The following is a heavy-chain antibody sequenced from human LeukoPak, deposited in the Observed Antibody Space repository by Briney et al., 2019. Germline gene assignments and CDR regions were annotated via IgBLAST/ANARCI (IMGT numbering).Heavy chain of an antibody. D-gene: IGHD2-21*02. CDR2: INHSGST. CDR1: GGSFSGYY. J-gene: IGHJ4*02. CDR3: ARHRFLGTAIVDY. Sequence: PSETLSLTCAVSGGSFSGYYWSWIRQPPGKGLEWIGEINHSGSTNYNPSLKSRVTISVDTSKNQFSLKLSSVTAADTAVYYCARHRFLGTAIVDYWGQGTLVTVSS. V-gene: IGHV4-34*01.